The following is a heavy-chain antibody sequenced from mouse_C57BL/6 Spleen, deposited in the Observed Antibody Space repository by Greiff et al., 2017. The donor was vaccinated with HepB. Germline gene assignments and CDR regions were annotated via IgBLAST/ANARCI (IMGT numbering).Heavy chain of an antibody. D-gene: IGHD1-1*01. CDR3: ARHIYYYGSSPLYFDV. CDR1: GFTFSDYG. J-gene: IGHJ1*03. CDR2: ISSGSSTI. V-gene: IGHV5-17*01. Sequence: EVKVVESGGGLVKPGGSLKLSCAASGFTFSDYGMHWVRQAPEKGLEWVAYISSGSSTIYYADTVKGRFTISRDNAKNTLFLQMTSLRSEDTAMYYCARHIYYYGSSPLYFDVWGTGTTVTVSS.